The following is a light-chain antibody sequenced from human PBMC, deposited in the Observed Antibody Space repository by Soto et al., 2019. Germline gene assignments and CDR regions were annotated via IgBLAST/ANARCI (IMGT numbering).Light chain of an antibody. V-gene: IGKV1-9*01. Sequence: IQLTQSPSSLSASVGDRVTITCRASQGISSYLAWYQQKPGKAPKLLIYAASTLQSGVPSRFSGSGSGTDFTLPISSLQPEDFATYYCQQLNSYPLFPFGPGTKVDIK. CDR1: QGISSY. CDR2: AAS. J-gene: IGKJ3*01. CDR3: QQLNSYPLFP.